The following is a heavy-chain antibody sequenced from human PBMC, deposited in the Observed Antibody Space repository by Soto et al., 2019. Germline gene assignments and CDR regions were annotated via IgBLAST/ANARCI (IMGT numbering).Heavy chain of an antibody. J-gene: IGHJ6*02. CDR3: ARGPPLFSPRNPVLCMDV. CDR2: IIPIFGTA. D-gene: IGHD4-17*01. V-gene: IGHV1-69*13. Sequence: SVKVSCKASGGTFSSYAISWVRQAPGQGLEWMGGIIPIFGTANYAQKFQGRVTITADESTSTAYMELSSLRSEDTAVYYCARGPPLFSPRNPVLCMDVWGQGTTVTVSS. CDR1: GGTFSSYA.